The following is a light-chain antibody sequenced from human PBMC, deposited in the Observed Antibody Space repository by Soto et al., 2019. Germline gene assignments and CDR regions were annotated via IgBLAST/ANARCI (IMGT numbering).Light chain of an antibody. V-gene: IGKV3-20*01. J-gene: IGKJ1*01. CDR2: GAS. CDR3: QLYGTSWWT. CDR1: QSIRNSY. Sequence: ENVLTQSPGTLSLSPGERATLSCRASQSIRNSYLAWYQQKPGQAPRVLIYGASSRATGIPDRFSGSGSGTDFTLTITRLEPEDFAVYYCQLYGTSWWTFGQGTKVEMK.